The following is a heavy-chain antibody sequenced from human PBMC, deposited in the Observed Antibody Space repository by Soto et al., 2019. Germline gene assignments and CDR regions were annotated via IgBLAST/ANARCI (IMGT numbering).Heavy chain of an antibody. CDR2: LNTYNANT. CDR3: ARAQTPTESDF. CDR1: GYTFINYG. D-gene: IGHD2-15*01. Sequence: QIQLVQSEGEVRQPGASVKVSCKTSGYTFINYGVTWVRQRPGQGLEWMGWLNTYNANTKYAQKLQGRLTMTADTSASTAYVELRSLTSDDTAVYFCARAQTPTESDFWGQGTLVIVSS. V-gene: IGHV1-18*01. J-gene: IGHJ4*02.